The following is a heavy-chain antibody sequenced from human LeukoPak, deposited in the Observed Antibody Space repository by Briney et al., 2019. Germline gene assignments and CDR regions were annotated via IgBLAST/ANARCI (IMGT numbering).Heavy chain of an antibody. CDR1: GGSISSYY. Sequence: SETLSLTCTVSGGSISSYYWSWIRQPPGKGLEWIGYIYYSGSTNYNPSLKSRVTISVDTSKNQFSLKLSSVTAADTAVYYCARHPFPKYYYDSSGYYLDVWGQGTLVTVSS. CDR3: ARHPFPKYYYDSSGYYLDV. CDR2: IYYSGST. V-gene: IGHV4-59*08. D-gene: IGHD3-22*01. J-gene: IGHJ4*02.